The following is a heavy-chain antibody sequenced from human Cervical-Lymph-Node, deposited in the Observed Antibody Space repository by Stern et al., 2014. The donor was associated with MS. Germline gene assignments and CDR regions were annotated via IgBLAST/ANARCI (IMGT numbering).Heavy chain of an antibody. V-gene: IGHV2-70*04. CDR2: IDWDDDK. J-gene: IGHJ4*02. CDR3: ARSLAGVFDF. Sequence: QVTLRESGPALVKPTQTLTLTCTFSGFSLNSAGTRVTWIRQPPGKALEWLAGIDWDDDKFSGPSLKTRLTISKDTSKNQVVLTLTNVDPVDTATYYCARSLAGVFDFWGQGAMVTVSS. CDR1: GFSLNSAGTR.